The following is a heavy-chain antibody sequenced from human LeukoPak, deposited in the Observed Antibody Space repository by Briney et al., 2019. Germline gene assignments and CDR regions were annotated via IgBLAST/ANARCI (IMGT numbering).Heavy chain of an antibody. CDR2: IDYSGST. Sequence: SETLSLTCTVSGGPISSSSYYWGWIRQPPGKGLEWIGSIDYSGSTYYNPSLKSRVTISVDTSKNQFSLKLSSVTAADTAVYYCARLLGYSYAPADYWGQGTLVTVSS. D-gene: IGHD5-18*01. V-gene: IGHV4-39*01. J-gene: IGHJ4*02. CDR1: GGPISSSSYY. CDR3: ARLLGYSYAPADY.